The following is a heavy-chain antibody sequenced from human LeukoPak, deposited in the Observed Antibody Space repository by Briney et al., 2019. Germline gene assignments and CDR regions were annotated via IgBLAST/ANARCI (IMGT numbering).Heavy chain of an antibody. V-gene: IGHV4-59*01. CDR1: GGSINSYS. Sequence: PSETLSLPYTVSGGSINSYSWSWLRQPPGKGLEWIGYIYYIGSTKYNPSLKSRVTISVDTSTNVLCLRLSSVTAADTAVYYCTRRYGFGDLFSDGMDVWGRGTTVTVSS. D-gene: IGHD3-10*01. CDR2: IYYIGST. J-gene: IGHJ6*02. CDR3: TRRYGFGDLFSDGMDV.